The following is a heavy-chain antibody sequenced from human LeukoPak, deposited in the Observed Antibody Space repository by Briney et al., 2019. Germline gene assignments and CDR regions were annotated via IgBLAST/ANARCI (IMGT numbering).Heavy chain of an antibody. V-gene: IGHV4-39*07. CDR1: GGSISSSNYY. CDR2: IYYRGNA. D-gene: IGHD3-16*02. CDR3: ARGRIMTTFGGVIAIYYFDY. J-gene: IGHJ4*02. Sequence: PSETLSLTCTVSGGSISSSNYYWAWIRQPPGQGLEWIGSIYYRGNAYYNPSLKSRVTISVDTSKNQFSLSLSSVTAADTAVYYCARGRIMTTFGGVIAIYYFDYWGQGTLVTVSS.